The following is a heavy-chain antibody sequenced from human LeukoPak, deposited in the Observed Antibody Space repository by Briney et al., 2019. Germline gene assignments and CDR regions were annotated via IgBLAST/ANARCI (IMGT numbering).Heavy chain of an antibody. D-gene: IGHD3-22*01. J-gene: IGHJ4*02. V-gene: IGHV4-34*01. CDR3: ATLRGYYNLSFDY. Sequence: SETLSLTCAVYGGSFSGYYWSWIRQPPGKGLEWIGSIYYSGSTYYNPSPKSRVTISVDTSKNQFSLKLSSVTAADTAVYYCATLRGYYNLSFDYWGQGTLATVSS. CDR2: IYYSGST. CDR1: GGSFSGYY.